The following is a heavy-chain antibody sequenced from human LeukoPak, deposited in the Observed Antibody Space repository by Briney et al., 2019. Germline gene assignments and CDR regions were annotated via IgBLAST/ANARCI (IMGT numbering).Heavy chain of an antibody. CDR2: ITSSGYI. D-gene: IGHD2-2*01. CDR3: ARVAGTCSGTGWPRDY. Sequence: PGGSLRLSCAASGFTFSHYGMNWVRRAPGKGLEWVSSITSSGYIFYADSVKGRFTISRDNAKNSLYLQMNSLRAEDTAVYYCARVAGTCSGTGWPRDYWGQGTLVTVSS. CDR1: GFTFSHYG. V-gene: IGHV3-21*01. J-gene: IGHJ4*02.